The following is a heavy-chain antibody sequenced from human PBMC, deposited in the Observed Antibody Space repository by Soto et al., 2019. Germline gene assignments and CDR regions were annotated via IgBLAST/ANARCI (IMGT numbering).Heavy chain of an antibody. Sequence: PTLVNPTQTLTLTCTVSAFSLSTGGVGVGWIRQPPGKALEWLALIYWDDDKRYSPSLRSRLTITKDTSKNQVVLTMTNMDPVDTATYYCIQSRCGGDCLQSYASYYYYGMDVWGQGTTVT. J-gene: IGHJ6*02. V-gene: IGHV2-5*02. CDR1: AFSLSTGGVG. D-gene: IGHD2-21*02. CDR2: IYWDDDK. CDR3: IQSRCGGDCLQSYASYYYYGMDV.